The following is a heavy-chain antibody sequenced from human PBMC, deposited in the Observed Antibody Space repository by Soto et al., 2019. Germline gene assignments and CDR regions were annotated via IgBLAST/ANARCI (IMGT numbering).Heavy chain of an antibody. J-gene: IGHJ3*02. CDR3: ARDPKGAFDI. Sequence: GGSLRLSCAASGFTFDDYGMSRVRQAPGKGLEWVSVIYSGGSTYYADSVKGRFTISRDNSKNTLYLQMNSLRAEDTAVYYCARDPKGAFDIWGQGTMVTVSS. CDR2: IYSGGST. CDR1: GFTFDDYG. V-gene: IGHV3-66*01.